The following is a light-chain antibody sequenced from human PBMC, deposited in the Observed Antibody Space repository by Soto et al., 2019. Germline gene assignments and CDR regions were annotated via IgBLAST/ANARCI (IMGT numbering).Light chain of an antibody. Sequence: SVLTQPPSVSGAPGQRVTISCTGSSSNIGAGYDVHWYQQLPGTAPKLLIYDDSNRPSGVPDRFSGSKSGTSASLAITGLQAEDEADYYCQSYDSSLSGYVFGTGTKRTVL. CDR3: QSYDSSLSGYV. CDR2: DDS. J-gene: IGLJ1*01. CDR1: SSNIGAGYD. V-gene: IGLV1-40*01.